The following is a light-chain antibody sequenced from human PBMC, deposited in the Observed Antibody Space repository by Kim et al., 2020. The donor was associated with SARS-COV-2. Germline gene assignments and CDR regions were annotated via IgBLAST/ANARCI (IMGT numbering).Light chain of an antibody. CDR1: QSVRVW. CDR2: KAS. CDR3: QQFNTSPYT. V-gene: IGKV1-5*03. Sequence: FASVGDSVTITCRASQSVRVWLAWYQQKPGKAPKLLIYKASSLESGVPSRFSGSGSGTEFTLTISSLQPDDFATYYCQQFNTSPYTFGQGTKLEI. J-gene: IGKJ2*01.